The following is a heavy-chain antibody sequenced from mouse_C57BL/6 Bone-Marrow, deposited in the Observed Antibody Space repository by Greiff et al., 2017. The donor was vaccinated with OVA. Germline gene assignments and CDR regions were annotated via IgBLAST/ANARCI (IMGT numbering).Heavy chain of an antibody. J-gene: IGHJ3*01. D-gene: IGHD2-5*01. V-gene: IGHV1-69*01. CDR3: ARDSNYGAWFAY. Sequence: QVQLQQPGAELVMPGASVKLSCKASGYTFTSYWMHWVKQRPGQGLEWIGEIDPSDSYTNYNQKFKGKSTVTVDKSSSTAYMQLSSLTSEDSAVYYCARDSNYGAWFAYWGQGTLVTVSA. CDR2: IDPSDSYT. CDR1: GYTFTSYW.